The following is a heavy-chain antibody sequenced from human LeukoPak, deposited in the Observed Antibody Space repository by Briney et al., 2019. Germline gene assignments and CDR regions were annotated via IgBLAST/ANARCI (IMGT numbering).Heavy chain of an antibody. CDR2: INHSGST. Sequence: GSLRLSCAASGFTFSSYWMSWVRQAPGKGLEWIGEINHSGSTNYNPSLKSRVTISVDTSKNQFSLKLSSVTAADTAVYYCARESNWHYYGMDVWGQGTTVTVSS. V-gene: IGHV4-34*01. CDR1: GFTFSSYW. D-gene: IGHD7-27*01. J-gene: IGHJ6*02. CDR3: ARESNWHYYGMDV.